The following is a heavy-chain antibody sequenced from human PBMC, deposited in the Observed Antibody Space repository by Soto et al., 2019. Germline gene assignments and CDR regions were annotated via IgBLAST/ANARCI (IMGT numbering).Heavy chain of an antibody. J-gene: IGHJ3*02. CDR2: MNYRAIT. V-gene: IGHV4-31*03. CDR1: GGSIRSDGYY. D-gene: IGHD3-10*01. CDR3: ARDGLSGGDAFDI. Sequence: QVQLQESGPGLLKPSQTLSLTCTVSGGSIRSDGYYWSWIRQRPGKGLEWIGYMNYRAITYYNPSLKSRLTISEDTSKNHFSLNLNSVTAADTAVYYCARDGLSGGDAFDIWGQGTMVVVSS.